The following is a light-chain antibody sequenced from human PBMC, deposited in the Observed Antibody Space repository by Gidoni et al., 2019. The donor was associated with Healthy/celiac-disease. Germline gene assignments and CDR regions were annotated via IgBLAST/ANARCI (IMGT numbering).Light chain of an antibody. Sequence: SYELTQPPSVSVSPGHTASITCSGDKLGYKYACWYQQKPGQSPVLVIYQDSRRPSGIPERFSGSNSGNTATLTISGTQAMDEADYYCQAWDNSTAHVVFGGGTKLTVL. CDR2: QDS. J-gene: IGLJ2*01. CDR1: KLGYKY. V-gene: IGLV3-1*01. CDR3: QAWDNSTAHVV.